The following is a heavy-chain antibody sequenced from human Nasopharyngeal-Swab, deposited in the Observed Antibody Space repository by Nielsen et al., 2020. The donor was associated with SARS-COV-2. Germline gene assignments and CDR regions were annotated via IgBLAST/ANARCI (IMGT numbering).Heavy chain of an antibody. CDR3: ARHTYHYYYFYMDA. D-gene: IGHD2-21*01. V-gene: IGHV4-59*08. CDR2: IYYSTNT. Sequence: WIRQPPGKGLEWIGYIYYSTNTNYNPSRSTSYNPFLKSRVTISVDTSRSQFSLKLSSVTAADSAVYYCARHTYHYYYFYMDAWGRGTTVTVSS. J-gene: IGHJ6*03.